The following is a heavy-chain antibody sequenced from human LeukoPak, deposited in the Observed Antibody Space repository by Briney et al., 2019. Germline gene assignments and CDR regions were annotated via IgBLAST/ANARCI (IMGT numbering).Heavy chain of an antibody. D-gene: IGHD3-10*01. Sequence: PSETLSLTCTVSGGSISSYYWSWIRQPPGKGLEWIGEINHSGSTNYNPSLKSRVTISVDTSKNQFSLKLSSVTAADTAVYYCARAHYGSGSQYWGQGTLVTVSS. V-gene: IGHV4-34*01. CDR2: INHSGST. CDR1: GGSISSYY. CDR3: ARAHYGSGSQY. J-gene: IGHJ4*02.